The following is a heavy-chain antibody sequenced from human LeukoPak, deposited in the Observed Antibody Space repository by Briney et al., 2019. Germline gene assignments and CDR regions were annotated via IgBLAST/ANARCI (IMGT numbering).Heavy chain of an antibody. V-gene: IGHV3-23*01. D-gene: IGHD4-17*01. Sequence: PGGSLRLSCAASGFTFSSYAMSWVRQAPGKGLEWVSAISGSGGSTYYADSVKGRFTISRDNSKSTLYLQMNSLRAEDTAVYYCAKVRGYGDYAPLAYWGQGTLVTVSS. CDR2: ISGSGGST. CDR1: GFTFSSYA. CDR3: AKVRGYGDYAPLAY. J-gene: IGHJ4*02.